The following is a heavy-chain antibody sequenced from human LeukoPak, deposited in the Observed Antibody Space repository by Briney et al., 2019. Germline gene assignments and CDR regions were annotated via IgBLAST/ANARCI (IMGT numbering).Heavy chain of an antibody. J-gene: IGHJ4*02. D-gene: IGHD6-13*01. CDR3: ARYHQQQLIFDY. CDR1: GYSFTSYW. V-gene: IGHV5-51*01. Sequence: GASLKISCKGSGYSFTSYWIGWVRQMPGEGLEWMGIIYPGDSDTRYSPSFQGQVTISADKSISTAYLQWSSLKASDTAMYYRARYHQQQLIFDYWGQGTLVTVSS. CDR2: IYPGDSDT.